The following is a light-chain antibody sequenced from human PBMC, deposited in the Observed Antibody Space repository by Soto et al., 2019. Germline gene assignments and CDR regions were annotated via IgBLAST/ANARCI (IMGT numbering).Light chain of an antibody. CDR3: CSYEGRSVV. CDR1: SSDVGGDNY. CDR2: DVS. Sequence: QSALTQPRSVSGSPGQSVNISCTGTSSDVGGDNYVSWYQQHPGKAPKVMIYDVSKRPSGVPDRFSGSKSGNTASLTISGLQAEDEADYSCCSYEGRSVVFGEGTKVTVL. V-gene: IGLV2-11*01. J-gene: IGLJ2*01.